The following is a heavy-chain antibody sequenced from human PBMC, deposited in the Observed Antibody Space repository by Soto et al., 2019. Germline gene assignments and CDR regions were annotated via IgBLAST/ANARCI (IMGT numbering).Heavy chain of an antibody. CDR2: INSNNGDT. V-gene: IGHV1-2*02. CDR1: AWSFSGYY. J-gene: IGHJ4*02. Sequence: VAVKVSCKASAWSFSGYYIHWVRQAPGHRGEWMWWINSNNGDTHFEQTFRSRVTMTRDTSTSKAYMELRSLTSADTAVYYCARHSGYDYVFDYWGQGTLVTVYS. D-gene: IGHD5-12*01. CDR3: ARHSGYDYVFDY.